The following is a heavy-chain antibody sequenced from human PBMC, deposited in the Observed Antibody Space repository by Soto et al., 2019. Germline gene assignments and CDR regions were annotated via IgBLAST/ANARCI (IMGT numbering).Heavy chain of an antibody. D-gene: IGHD5-18*01. CDR3: ARANTAMGGAFDY. J-gene: IGHJ4*02. CDR1: GFTFSSYS. Sequence: PGGSLRLSCAASGFTFSSYSMNWVRQAPGKGLEWVANIKQDGSEKYYVDSVKGRFTISRDNAKNSLYLQMNSLRVEDTAVYYCARANTAMGGAFDYWGQGTLVTVSS. V-gene: IGHV3-7*04. CDR2: IKQDGSEK.